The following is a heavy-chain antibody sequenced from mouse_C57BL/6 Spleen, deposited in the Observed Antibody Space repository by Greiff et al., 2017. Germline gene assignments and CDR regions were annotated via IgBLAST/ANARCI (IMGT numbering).Heavy chain of an antibody. CDR2: IWRGGST. J-gene: IGHJ4*01. CDR3: AKIYYGYDGDAMDY. D-gene: IGHD2-2*01. V-gene: IGHV2-5*01. Sequence: QVQLQQSGPGLVQPSQSLSITCTVSGFSLTSYGVHWVRQSPGKGLEWLGVIWRGGSTDYNAAFMSRLSITKDNSKSQVFLKMNSLQADDTAIYYCAKIYYGYDGDAMDYWGQGTSVTVSS. CDR1: GFSLTSYG.